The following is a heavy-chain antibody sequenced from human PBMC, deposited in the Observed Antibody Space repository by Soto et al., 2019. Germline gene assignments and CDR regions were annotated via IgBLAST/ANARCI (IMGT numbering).Heavy chain of an antibody. D-gene: IGHD6-6*01. Sequence: EVQLVESGGGLVQPGGSLRLSCATSAFIFSSYSMNWVRQAPEKGLEWVSYISSGSATIYYADSVKGRFTISRDNAKNSLYLQMNSLRDEDTAVYYCARDSASYSSSSGSYWYFDLWGRGTLVTVSS. J-gene: IGHJ2*01. CDR2: ISSGSATI. CDR3: ARDSASYSSSSGSYWYFDL. CDR1: AFIFSSYS. V-gene: IGHV3-48*02.